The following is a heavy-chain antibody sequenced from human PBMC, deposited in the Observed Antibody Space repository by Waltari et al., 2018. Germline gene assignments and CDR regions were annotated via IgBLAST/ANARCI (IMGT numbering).Heavy chain of an antibody. V-gene: IGHV3-21*01. D-gene: IGHD6-19*01. Sequence: EVQLVESGGGLVKPGGSLRLSCAASGFTFSRSSMTWVRQAPGKGLEWVSSISSSSSYIYYADSVKGRFTISRDNAKNSLYLQMNSLRAEDTAVYYCARVGIAVAGSKGPNDYWGQGTLVTVSS. CDR2: ISSSSSYI. CDR3: ARVGIAVAGSKGPNDY. J-gene: IGHJ4*02. CDR1: GFTFSRSS.